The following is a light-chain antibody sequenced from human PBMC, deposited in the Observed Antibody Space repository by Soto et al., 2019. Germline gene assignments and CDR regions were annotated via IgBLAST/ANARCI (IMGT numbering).Light chain of an antibody. CDR2: GTS. Sequence: EILLTQSPGTLSLSPGDRATLSCRASQSLTNTFLAWYQQIPGQTPRLLIYGTSTRATGIPDRFSGSGFGTDFTLTISRLEPEDFAGYFCQQYGTLTLSFGGETKVEIK. V-gene: IGKV3-20*01. CDR1: QSLTNTF. J-gene: IGKJ4*01. CDR3: QQYGTLTLS.